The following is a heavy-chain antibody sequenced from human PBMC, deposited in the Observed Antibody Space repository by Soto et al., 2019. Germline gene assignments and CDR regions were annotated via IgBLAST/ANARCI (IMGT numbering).Heavy chain of an antibody. V-gene: IGHV1-18*01. J-gene: IGHJ4*02. CDR2: ISAHNGNT. Sequence: QVHLVQSGAEVKKPGASVKVSCKGSGYGFTTYGITWVRPAPGQGLAWMAWISAHNGNTNYAQKLQGRVTVTRDTSTSTAYRELRSLRSDDTAVYYCARWRYGDYWGQGALVTVSS. D-gene: IGHD1-1*01. CDR1: GYGFTTYG. CDR3: ARWRYGDY.